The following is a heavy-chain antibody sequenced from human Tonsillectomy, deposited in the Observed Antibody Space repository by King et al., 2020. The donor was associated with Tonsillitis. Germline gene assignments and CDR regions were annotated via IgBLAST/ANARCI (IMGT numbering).Heavy chain of an antibody. D-gene: IGHD6-19*01. CDR1: GYSFTSYW. CDR3: AVSGLAVAGSNHWYFDL. CDR2: IYPGDSDT. V-gene: IGHV5-51*01. J-gene: IGHJ2*01. Sequence: VQLVESGAEVKKPGESLKISCKGSGYSFTSYWIGWVRQMPGKGLEWMEIIYPGDSDTRYSPSFQGQVTISADKSISTAYLQWSSLKASDTAMYYCAVSGLAVAGSNHWYFDLWGRGTLVTVSS.